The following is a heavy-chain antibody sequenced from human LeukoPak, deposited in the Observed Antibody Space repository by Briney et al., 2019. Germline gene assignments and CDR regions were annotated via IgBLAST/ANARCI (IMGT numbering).Heavy chain of an antibody. Sequence: SETLSLTCTVSGGSINIYYWSWIRQPAGKGLEWIGRIYTSGSTNYKPSLKSRVTMSVDTSKNQFSLKLSSVTAADTAVYYCARVGEKLSYYYFDYWGQGTLVTVSS. CDR1: GGSINIYY. V-gene: IGHV4-4*07. J-gene: IGHJ4*02. CDR3: ARVGEKLSYYYFDY. CDR2: IYTSGST. D-gene: IGHD2-21*01.